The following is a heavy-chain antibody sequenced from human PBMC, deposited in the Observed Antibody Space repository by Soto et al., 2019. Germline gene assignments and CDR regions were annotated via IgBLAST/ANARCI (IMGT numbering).Heavy chain of an antibody. CDR3: ARGITRNAFDI. D-gene: IGHD3-10*01. CDR2: INSDGSST. V-gene: IGHV3-74*01. CDR1: GVTFSSYW. Sequence: PGGSLRLSCSASGVTFSSYWMHWVRQAPGKGLVWVSRINSDGSSTSYADSVKGRFTISRDNAKNTLYLQMNSLRAEDTAVYYCARGITRNAFDIWGQGTMVTVSS. J-gene: IGHJ3*02.